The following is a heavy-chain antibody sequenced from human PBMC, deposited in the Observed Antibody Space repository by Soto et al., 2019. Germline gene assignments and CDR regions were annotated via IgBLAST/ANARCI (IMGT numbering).Heavy chain of an antibody. CDR2: IWYDGSNK. Sequence: ESVGGVVKPGRSLRLSCAASGFTFSSYGMHWVRQAPGKGLEWVAVIWYDGSNKYYADSVKGRFTISRDNSKNTLYLQMNSLRAEDTAVYYCARGTYYDFWSGYYIGYWGQGTLVTVSS. CDR1: GFTFSSYG. D-gene: IGHD3-3*01. CDR3: ARGTYYDFWSGYYIGY. J-gene: IGHJ4*02. V-gene: IGHV3-33*01.